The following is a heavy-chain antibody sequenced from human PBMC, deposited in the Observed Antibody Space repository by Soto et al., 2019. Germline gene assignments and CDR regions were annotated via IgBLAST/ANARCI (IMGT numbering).Heavy chain of an antibody. V-gene: IGHV2-26*01. J-gene: IGHJ6*02. CDR1: GFSLSNARMG. Sequence: SGPTLVNPTETLTLTCNVSGFSLSNARMGVSWIRQPPGKALEWLAHIFSNDEKSYSTSLKSRLTISKDASKSQVVLTMTNMDPVDTSTYYCARIQGRSRSPVMDVWGQGTTVTFSS. D-gene: IGHD6-13*01. CDR3: ARIQGRSRSPVMDV. CDR2: IFSNDEK.